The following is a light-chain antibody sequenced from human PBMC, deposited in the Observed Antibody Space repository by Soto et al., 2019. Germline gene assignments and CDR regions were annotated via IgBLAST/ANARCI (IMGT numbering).Light chain of an antibody. Sequence: QSVLTQPASVSGSPGQSITISCTGTSSDVGTYNHVSWYQQHPGKAPKLLISEVIKRPSGVPDRFSGSKSGNTASLTVSGLQAEDEADYYCSSYAGSNNPNYVFGTGTKVTVL. CDR1: SSDVGTYNH. CDR3: SSYAGSNNPNYV. V-gene: IGLV2-8*01. J-gene: IGLJ1*01. CDR2: EVI.